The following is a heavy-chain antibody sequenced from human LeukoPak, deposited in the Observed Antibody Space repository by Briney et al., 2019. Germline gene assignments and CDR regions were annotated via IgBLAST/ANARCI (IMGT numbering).Heavy chain of an antibody. CDR1: GFTFSSYS. CDR3: ARAIGELLSYFDY. V-gene: IGHV3-48*01. CDR2: ISSSSSTI. Sequence: PGGSLRLSCAASGFTFSSYSMNWVRQAPGKGLEWVSYISSSSSTIYYADSVKGRFTISRGNAKNSLYLQMNSLRAEDTAVYYCARAIGELLSYFDYWGQGTLVTVSS. D-gene: IGHD3-10*01. J-gene: IGHJ4*02.